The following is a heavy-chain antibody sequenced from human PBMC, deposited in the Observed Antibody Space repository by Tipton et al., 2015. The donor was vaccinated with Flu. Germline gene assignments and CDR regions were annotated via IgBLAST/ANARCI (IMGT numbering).Heavy chain of an antibody. J-gene: IGHJ6*02. CDR1: GGSISSYY. CDR3: ARVRGGGDYYYGMDV. V-gene: IGHV4-59*01. Sequence: TLSLTCTVSGGSISSYYWSWIRQPPGKGLEWIGYIYYSGSTNYNPSLKSRVTISVDTPKNQFSLKLSSVTAADTAVYYCARVRGGGDYYYGMDVWGQGTTVTVSS. CDR2: IYYSGST.